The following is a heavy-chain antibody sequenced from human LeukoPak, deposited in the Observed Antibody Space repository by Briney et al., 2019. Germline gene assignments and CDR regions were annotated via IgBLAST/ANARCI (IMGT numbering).Heavy chain of an antibody. CDR3: ARQEMATINYYYYYYGMDV. Sequence: GESLKISCQGSGYSFTSYWIGWVRQMPGKGLEWMGIIYPSDSDTRYSPSFQGQVTISADKSISTTYLQWSSLKASDTAMYYCARQEMATINYYYYYYGMDVWGQGTTVTVSS. CDR1: GYSFTSYW. V-gene: IGHV5-51*01. D-gene: IGHD5-24*01. CDR2: IYPSDSDT. J-gene: IGHJ6*02.